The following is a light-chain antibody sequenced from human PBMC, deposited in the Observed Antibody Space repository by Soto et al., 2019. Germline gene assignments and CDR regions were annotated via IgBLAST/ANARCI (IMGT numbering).Light chain of an antibody. CDR3: QNYNWPPFT. J-gene: IGKJ3*01. CDR2: AAS. CDR1: QGISNY. Sequence: DIQMTQSPSSLSASVGDRVTISCRARQGISNYLAWYQQKPGKAPRLLIYAASSLQSGVSFRFTGSGSGTDFTLTISSLQPEYVATYYCQNYNWPPFTFGPGTKVDIK. V-gene: IGKV1-27*01.